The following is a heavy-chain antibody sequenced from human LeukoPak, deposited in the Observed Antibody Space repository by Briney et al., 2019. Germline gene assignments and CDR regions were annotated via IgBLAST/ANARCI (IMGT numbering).Heavy chain of an antibody. CDR2: IYYSGST. CDR3: AREHYSSGYYLGYYYYMDV. CDR1: GGSISSSSYY. D-gene: IGHD3-22*01. V-gene: IGHV4-39*07. Sequence: SETLSLTCTVSGGSISSSSYYWGWIRQPPGKGLEWIGSIYYSGSTYYNPSLKSRVTISVDTSKNQFSLKLSSVTAADTAVYYCAREHYSSGYYLGYYYYMDVWGKGTTVTVSS. J-gene: IGHJ6*03.